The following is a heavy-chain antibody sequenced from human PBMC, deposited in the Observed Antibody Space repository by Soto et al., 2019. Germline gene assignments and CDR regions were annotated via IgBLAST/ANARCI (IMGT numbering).Heavy chain of an antibody. J-gene: IGHJ4*03. CDR3: ARDLGYYDSSGYFDY. CDR1: GFTFSDYY. CDR2: ISSSDSII. D-gene: IGHD3-22*01. Sequence: GGSLRLSCASSGFTFSDYYMSWIRQAPGKGLEWVSYISSSDSIIYYADSVKGRFTISRDNAKNSLYLQMNSLRAEDTAVYYCARDLGYYDSSGYFDYWGQGTMVTVSS. V-gene: IGHV3-11*01.